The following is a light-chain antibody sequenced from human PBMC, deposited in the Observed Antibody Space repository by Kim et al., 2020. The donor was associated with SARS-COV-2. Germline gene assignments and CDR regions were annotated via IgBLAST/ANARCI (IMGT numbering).Light chain of an antibody. CDR2: YDS. CDR3: QLWDSSSDVV. CDR1: NIGSKS. J-gene: IGLJ2*01. V-gene: IGLV3-21*04. Sequence: SYELTQPPSVSVAPGKTARITCGGNNIGSKSVHWYQQKPGQAPVLVIYYDSDRPSGIPERFSGSNSGNTATLTISRVEAGDEADYYCQLWDSSSDVVFGG.